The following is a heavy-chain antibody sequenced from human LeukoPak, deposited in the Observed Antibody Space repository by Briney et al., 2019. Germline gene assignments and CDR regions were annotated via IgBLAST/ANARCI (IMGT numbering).Heavy chain of an antibody. J-gene: IGHJ5*01. Sequence: PGGSLRLSGATSGFTFSSSWRPWVRQAPGKGLEWVANINQVGSEKYYVDSVKGRFTISRDNAKNSLYLQMNSLRADDTAVYYCARNRWLDCWGQGTLVTVSS. CDR1: GFTFSSSW. CDR2: INQVGSEK. V-gene: IGHV3-7*03. CDR3: ARNRWLDC.